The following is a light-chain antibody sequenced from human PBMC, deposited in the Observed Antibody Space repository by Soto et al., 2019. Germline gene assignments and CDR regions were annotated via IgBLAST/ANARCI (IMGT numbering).Light chain of an antibody. J-gene: IGKJ2*01. CDR1: QSLSYW. CDR2: KAS. CDR3: QQYDRFPYT. V-gene: IGKV1-5*03. Sequence: DLQMTQSPSTLSAPVGDTVTITCRASQSLSYWLAWYQQKPGQAPKLQIHKASTLESGVPSRFSGSGSGTEFTLTISSLQPDDFATFYCQQYDRFPYTFGQGTKLEIK.